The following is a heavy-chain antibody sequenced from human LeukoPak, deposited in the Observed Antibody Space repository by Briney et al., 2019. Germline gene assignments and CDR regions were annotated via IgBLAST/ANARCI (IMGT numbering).Heavy chain of an antibody. Sequence: GGSLRLSCAASGFTFSSYSMSWVRQAPGKGLEWVSYISGSSSTIYYADSVKGRFTISRDNAKNSLYLQMNSLRAEDTAVYYCARGTPPQFDYWGQGTLVTVSS. J-gene: IGHJ4*02. CDR1: GFTFSSYS. CDR3: ARGTPPQFDY. V-gene: IGHV3-48*04. CDR2: ISGSSSTI.